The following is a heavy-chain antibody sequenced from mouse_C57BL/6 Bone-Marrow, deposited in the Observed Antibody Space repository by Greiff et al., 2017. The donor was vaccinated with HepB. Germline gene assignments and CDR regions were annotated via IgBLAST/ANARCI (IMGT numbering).Heavy chain of an antibody. J-gene: IGHJ3*01. CDR3: ARDNGYYASCFAY. V-gene: IGHV5-4*01. D-gene: IGHD2-3*01. Sequence: EVMLVESGGGLVKPGGSLKLSCAASGFTFSSYAMSWVRQTPEKRLAWVATISDGGSYTYYPDNVKGRFTISRDNAKNNLYLQMSHLKSEDTAMYYCARDNGYYASCFAYWGQGTLVTVSA. CDR1: GFTFSSYA. CDR2: ISDGGSYT.